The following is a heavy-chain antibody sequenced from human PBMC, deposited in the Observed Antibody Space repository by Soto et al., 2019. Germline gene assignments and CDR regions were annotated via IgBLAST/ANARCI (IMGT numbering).Heavy chain of an antibody. V-gene: IGHV1-3*01. CDR2: INAGNGNT. D-gene: IGHD3-3*01. J-gene: IGHJ4*02. CDR3: ARGRFFLEGGFDF. CDR1: GFPFPSYS. Sequence: ASVKVCCDASGFPFPSYSMVWQRQAPGHGLEWLGRINAGNGNTRYLQKFQSRVTITKYTAASTAYMGLTRLRSEDTTAYYCARGRFFLEGGFDFWGQLTLFTVSP.